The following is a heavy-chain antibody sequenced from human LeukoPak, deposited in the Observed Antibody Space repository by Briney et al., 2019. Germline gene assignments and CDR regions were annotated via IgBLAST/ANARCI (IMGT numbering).Heavy chain of an antibody. CDR1: GFTFSDYY. Sequence: GGSLRLSCAASGFTFSDYYMSWIRQAPGKGLEWVSYISSSSSYTNYADSVKGRFTISRDNAKNSLYLQTNSLRAEDTAVYYCARVKGPKRSAGDYWGQGTLVTVSS. D-gene: IGHD6-19*01. J-gene: IGHJ4*02. CDR2: ISSSSSYT. CDR3: ARVKGPKRSAGDY. V-gene: IGHV3-11*06.